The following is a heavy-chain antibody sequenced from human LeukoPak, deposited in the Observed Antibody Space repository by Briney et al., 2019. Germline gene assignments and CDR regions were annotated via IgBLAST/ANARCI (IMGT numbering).Heavy chain of an antibody. D-gene: IGHD1-14*01. J-gene: IGHJ3*02. CDR3: ARDTTDAFDI. CDR1: GGSISSGGYY. V-gene: IGHV4-61*08. CDR2: IYYSGST. Sequence: SETLSLTCTVSGGSISSGGYYWSWIRQPPGKGLEWIGYIYYSGSTNYNPSLKSRVTISVDTSKNQFSLKLSSVTAADTAVYYCARDTTDAFDIWGQGTMVTVSS.